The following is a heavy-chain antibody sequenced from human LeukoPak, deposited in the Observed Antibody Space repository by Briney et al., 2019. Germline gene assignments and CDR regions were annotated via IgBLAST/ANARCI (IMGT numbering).Heavy chain of an antibody. Sequence: SGTLSLTCSVSGDSTTSYYWGWIRQSPGKGPEWLGYVYKTGLFDYNSSLRGRVTMSVDRSKTQFSLRLRSVTAADTAVYYCARDPIRITMIVVPRWAFDIWGQGTMVTVSS. CDR1: GDSTTSYY. CDR2: VYKTGLF. J-gene: IGHJ3*02. V-gene: IGHV4-59*12. D-gene: IGHD3-22*01. CDR3: ARDPIRITMIVVPRWAFDI.